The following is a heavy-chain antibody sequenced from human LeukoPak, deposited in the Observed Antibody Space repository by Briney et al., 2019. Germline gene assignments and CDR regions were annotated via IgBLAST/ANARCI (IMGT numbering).Heavy chain of an antibody. Sequence: SSETLSLTCTVSGGSISSFQWSWIRQPPGKGLEWIGYIYYRGSTNYNPSLKSRVTISVDTSKNQFSLKLSSVTAADTAVYYCAELGITMIGGVWGKGTTVTISS. CDR2: IYYRGST. V-gene: IGHV4-59*12. D-gene: IGHD3-10*02. CDR3: AELGITMIGGV. J-gene: IGHJ6*04. CDR1: GGSISSFQ.